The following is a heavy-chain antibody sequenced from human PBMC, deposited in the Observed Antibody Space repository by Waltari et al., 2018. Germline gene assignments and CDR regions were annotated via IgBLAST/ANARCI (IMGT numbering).Heavy chain of an antibody. CDR2: LDPEDEET. J-gene: IGHJ6*02. CDR3: TTDIMLRVFSNV. CDR1: GSSRSELS. D-gene: IGHD3-10*01. V-gene: IGHV1-24*01. Sequence: QVQLVQSGAEVRKPGAAVKVSCKVSGSSRSELSMHWVRQAPGKGLEWVGGLDPEDEETVYAQKFQGRVTMTEDTSTDTAYMELSSLRSDDTAVYYCTTDIMLRVFSNVWGQGTTVTVS.